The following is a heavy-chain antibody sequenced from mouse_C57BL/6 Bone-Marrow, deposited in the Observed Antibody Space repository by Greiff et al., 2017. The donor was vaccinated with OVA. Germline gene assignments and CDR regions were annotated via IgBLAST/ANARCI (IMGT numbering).Heavy chain of an antibody. CDR1: GFTFSSYG. CDR2: ISSGGSYT. Sequence: EVHLVESGGDLVKPGGSLKLSCAASGFTFSSYGMSWVRQTPDKRLEWVATISSGGSYTYYPDSVKGRFTISRDNAKNTLYLQMSSLKSEDTAMYYCARHYYGSSPIIAYWGQGTLVTVSA. J-gene: IGHJ3*01. CDR3: ARHYYGSSPIIAY. D-gene: IGHD1-1*01. V-gene: IGHV5-6*01.